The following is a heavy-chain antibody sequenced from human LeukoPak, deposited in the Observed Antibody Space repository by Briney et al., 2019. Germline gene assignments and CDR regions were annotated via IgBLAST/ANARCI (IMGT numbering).Heavy chain of an antibody. CDR1: GFIFSNYG. J-gene: IGHJ5*01. V-gene: IGHV3-33*01. CDR2: IYYDGSKQ. Sequence: GRSLRLSCAASGFIFSNYGMHWVRQAPGKGLEWVAVIYYDGSKQYYGDSVKGRFTISRDDSKNTLYLEMNSLRAEDTAVYYCARDISSRWYDFWGQGTLVTVSS. D-gene: IGHD6-13*01. CDR3: ARDISSRWYDF.